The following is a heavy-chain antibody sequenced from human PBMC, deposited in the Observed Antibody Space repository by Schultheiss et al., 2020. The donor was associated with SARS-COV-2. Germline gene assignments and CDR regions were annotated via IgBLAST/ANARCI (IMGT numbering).Heavy chain of an antibody. D-gene: IGHD2-2*01. CDR2: IRNKANGGTT. J-gene: IGHJ6*02. Sequence: GESLKISCAASGFTFSDYYMSWIRQAPGKGLEWVGFIRNKANGGTTDYAAPVKGRFTISRDDSKNTLYLQMNSLRAEDTAVYYCAKELRDIVVVPDSMDVWGQGTTVTVSS. V-gene: IGHV3-71*01. CDR3: AKELRDIVVVPDSMDV. CDR1: GFTFSDYY.